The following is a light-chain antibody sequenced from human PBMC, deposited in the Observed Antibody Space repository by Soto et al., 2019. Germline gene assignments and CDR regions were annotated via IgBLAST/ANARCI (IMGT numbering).Light chain of an antibody. Sequence: EIVLTQSPATLSLSPGERATLSCRASQSIGYYLAWYQEKPGQAPRLLIYDASIRATGIPARFSGSWSGTDFTLTINGLESEDSAVYYCQQRGNWPPTLTFGQGTKVEIK. CDR3: QQRGNWPPTLT. CDR2: DAS. J-gene: IGKJ1*01. CDR1: QSIGYY. V-gene: IGKV3-11*01.